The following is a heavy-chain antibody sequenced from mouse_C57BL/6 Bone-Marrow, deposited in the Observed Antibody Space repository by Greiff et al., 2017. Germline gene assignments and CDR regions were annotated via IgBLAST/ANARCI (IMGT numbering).Heavy chain of an antibody. V-gene: IGHV1-64*01. J-gene: IGHJ1*03. D-gene: IGHD1-1*02. CDR2: IHPNSGST. CDR3: ANGYRYFDV. Sequence: QVQLQQPGAELVKPGASVKLSCKASGYTFTSYWMHWVKQRPGQGLEWIGMIHPNSGSTNYNEKFKSEATLTVDKSSSTAYMQLSSLTSEDSAVYYCANGYRYFDVWGTGTTVTVSS. CDR1: GYTFTSYW.